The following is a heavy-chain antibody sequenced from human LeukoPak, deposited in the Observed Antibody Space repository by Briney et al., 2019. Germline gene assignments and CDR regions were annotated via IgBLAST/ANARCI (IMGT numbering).Heavy chain of an antibody. V-gene: IGHV1-18*01. J-gene: IGHJ4*02. CDR1: GYTFTSYG. CDR3: ARDQVGVERGYCSGGSCYYLTSY. D-gene: IGHD2-15*01. Sequence: ASVKVSCKASGYTFTSYGISWVRQAPGQGLEWMGWISAYNGNTNYAQKLQGRVTMTTDTSTSTAYMELRSLRSDDTAVYYCARDQVGVERGYCSGGSCYYLTSYWGQGTLVTVSS. CDR2: ISAYNGNT.